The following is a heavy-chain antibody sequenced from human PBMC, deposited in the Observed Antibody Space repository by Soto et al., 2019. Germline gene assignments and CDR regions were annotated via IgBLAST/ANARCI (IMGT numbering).Heavy chain of an antibody. CDR3: ARDSSEGSGYYFYGMDV. CDR2: INPSGGST. J-gene: IGHJ6*02. CDR1: GYTFTSYY. V-gene: IGHV1-46*01. Sequence: GASVKVSCKASGYTFTSYYMHWVRQAPGQGLEWMGIINPSGGSTSYAQKFQGRVTMTRDTSTSTVYMELSSLRSEDTAVYYCARDSSEGSGYYFYGMDVWGQGTTVIVSS. D-gene: IGHD3-3*01.